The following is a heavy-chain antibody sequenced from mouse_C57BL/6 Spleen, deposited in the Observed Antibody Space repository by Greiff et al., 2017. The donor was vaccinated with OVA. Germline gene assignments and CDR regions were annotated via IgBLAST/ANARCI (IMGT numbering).Heavy chain of an antibody. V-gene: IGHV1-54*01. J-gene: IGHJ4*01. CDR2: INPGSGGT. Sequence: QVQLQQSGAELVRPGTSVKVSCKASGYAFTNYLIEWVKQRPGQGLEWIGVINPGSGGTNYNEKFKGKATLTADKSSSTAYMQLSSLTSEDSAVYFCARQAGTNYAMDYWGQGTSVTVSS. D-gene: IGHD4-1*01. CDR1: GYAFTNYL. CDR3: ARQAGTNYAMDY.